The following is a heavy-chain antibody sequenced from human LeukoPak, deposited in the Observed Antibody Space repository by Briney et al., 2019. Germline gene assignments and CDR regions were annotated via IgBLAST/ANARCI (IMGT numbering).Heavy chain of an antibody. J-gene: IGHJ4*02. V-gene: IGHV3-23*01. CDR2: IGDSGATT. CDR3: ASFHYYGSGAYYPSY. D-gene: IGHD3-10*01. CDR1: GFTLSSYA. Sequence: GGSLRLSCAASGFTLSSYAMTWVRQAPGKGLEWVSDIGDSGATTYYADSVKGWFTISRDNSKNTLYLQMSSLRAEDTAVYFCASFHYYGSGAYYPSYWGQGTLVTVSS.